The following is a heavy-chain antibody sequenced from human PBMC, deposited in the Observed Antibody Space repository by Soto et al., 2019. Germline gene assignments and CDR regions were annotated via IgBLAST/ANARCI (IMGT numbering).Heavy chain of an antibody. V-gene: IGHV1-69*13. CDR1: GGTFSSYA. Sequence: SVKVSCKASGGTFSSYAISWVRQAPGQGLEWMGGIIPIFGTANYAQKFQGRVTITADESTSTAYMELSSLRSEDTAVYYCASAPYYDSFVWFDPWGQGTLVTVSS. D-gene: IGHD3-3*01. CDR3: ASAPYYDSFVWFDP. J-gene: IGHJ5*02. CDR2: IIPIFGTA.